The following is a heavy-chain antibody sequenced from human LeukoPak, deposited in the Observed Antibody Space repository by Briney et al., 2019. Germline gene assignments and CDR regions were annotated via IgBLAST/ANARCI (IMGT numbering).Heavy chain of an antibody. V-gene: IGHV1-8*03. CDR1: GYTFTSYD. D-gene: IGHD6-19*01. J-gene: IGHJ5*02. CDR3: AREDSSGWYRGGWFDP. CDR2: MNPNSGNT. Sequence: ASVKVSCKAPGYTFTSYDINWVRQATGQGLEWMGWMNPNSGNTGYAQKFQGRVTITRNTSISTAYMELSSLRSEDTAVYYCAREDSSGWYRGGWFDPWGQGTLVTVSS.